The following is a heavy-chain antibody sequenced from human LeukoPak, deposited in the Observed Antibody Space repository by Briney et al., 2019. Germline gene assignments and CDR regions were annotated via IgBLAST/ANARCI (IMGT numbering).Heavy chain of an antibody. D-gene: IGHD2-2*01. CDR2: IYHSGST. V-gene: IGHV4-30-2*01. J-gene: IGHJ6*04. Sequence: PSETLSLTCAVSGGSISSGGYSWSWIRQPPGKGLEWIGYIYHSGSTYYNPPLKSRVTISVDRSKNQFSLKLSSVTAADTAVYYCARDQGYCSSTSCENYYYYGMDVWGKGTTVTVSS. CDR1: GGSISSGGYS. CDR3: ARDQGYCSSTSCENYYYYGMDV.